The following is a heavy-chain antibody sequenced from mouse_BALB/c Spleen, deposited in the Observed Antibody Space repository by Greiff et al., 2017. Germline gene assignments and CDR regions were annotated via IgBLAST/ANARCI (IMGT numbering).Heavy chain of an antibody. D-gene: IGHD4-1*01. CDR2: INPSTGYT. CDR1: GYTFTSYW. CDR3: ARGLGRRGAMDY. Sequence: QVQLQQSGAELAKPGASVKMSCKASGYTFTSYWMHWVKQRPGQGLEWIGYINPSTGYTEYNQKFKDKATLTADKSSSTAYMQLSSLTSEDSAVYYCARGLGRRGAMDYWGQGTSVTVSS. J-gene: IGHJ4*01. V-gene: IGHV1-7*01.